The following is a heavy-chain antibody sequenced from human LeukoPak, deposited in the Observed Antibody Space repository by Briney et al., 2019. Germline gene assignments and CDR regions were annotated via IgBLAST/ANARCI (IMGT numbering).Heavy chain of an antibody. J-gene: IGHJ4*02. D-gene: IGHD2-2*01. CDR1: GYAFTGYY. V-gene: IGHV1-2*02. CDR2: INPTSGGS. CDR3: AREGLSSTTWHICDY. Sequence: GESLKVSCKASGYAFTGYYIHWVRQAPGQGLEWMGWINPTSGGSVYAQTLQGRVTMTRDTSITTAYMELSGQTSDDTAVYYCAREGLSSTTWHICDYWGQGTLVTVSS.